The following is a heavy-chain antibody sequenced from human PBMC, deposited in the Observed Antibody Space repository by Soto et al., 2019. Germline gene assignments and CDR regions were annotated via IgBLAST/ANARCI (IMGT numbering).Heavy chain of an antibody. CDR3: ARARIFGVVITKYYYYGMDV. D-gene: IGHD3-3*01. J-gene: IGHJ6*02. CDR1: GGSFSGYY. CDR2: INHSGST. Sequence: SETLSLTCAVYGGSFSGYYWSWIRQPPGKGLEWIGEINHSGSTNYNPSLKSRVTISVDTSKNQFSLKLSSVTAADTAVYYCARARIFGVVITKYYYYGMDVWGQGTTVTV. V-gene: IGHV4-34*01.